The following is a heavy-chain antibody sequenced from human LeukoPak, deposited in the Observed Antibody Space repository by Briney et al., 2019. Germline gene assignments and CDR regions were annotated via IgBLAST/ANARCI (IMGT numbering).Heavy chain of an antibody. J-gene: IGHJ6*02. D-gene: IGHD3-3*01. V-gene: IGHV3-33*01. CDR1: GFTFSNYG. CDR2: IWYEGTNK. Sequence: PGGSLRLSCAGSGFTFSNYGMHWVRQAPGKGLEWVAVIWYEGTNKYYADSVKGRFTISRDNSKNTLYLQMDSLRAEDTAMYYCARDPTFYDFWSGQNYYYYGMDVWGQGTTVTVSS. CDR3: ARDPTFYDFWSGQNYYYYGMDV.